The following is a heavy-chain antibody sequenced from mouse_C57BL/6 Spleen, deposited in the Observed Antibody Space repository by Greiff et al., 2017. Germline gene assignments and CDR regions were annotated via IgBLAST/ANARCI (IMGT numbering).Heavy chain of an antibody. V-gene: IGHV1-22*01. CDR3: ARREEAYYAMDY. J-gene: IGHJ4*01. CDR1: GYTFTDYN. Sequence: EVQLQQSGPELVKPGASVKMSCKASGYTFTDYNMHWVKQSPGKSLEWIGYINPDNGGTSYNQKFKGKATLTVNKSSSTAYMELRSLTSEESAVYYCARREEAYYAMDYWGQGTSVTVSS. CDR2: INPDNGGT.